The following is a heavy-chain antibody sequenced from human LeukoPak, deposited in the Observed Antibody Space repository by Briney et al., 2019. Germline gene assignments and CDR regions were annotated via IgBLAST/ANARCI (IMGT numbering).Heavy chain of an antibody. J-gene: IGHJ4*02. CDR2: IKEDGSKE. CDR1: GFTFSTYW. V-gene: IGHV3-7*03. Sequence: PGGSLRLSCAASGFTFSTYWVTWVRQAPGKGLEWVANIKEDGSKEYYVDSVKGRFTISRDNAKTSLYLQMNSLRAEDTAVYYCAKDSSGYYYTTTDYWGQGTLVTVSS. CDR3: AKDSSGYYYTTTDY. D-gene: IGHD3-22*01.